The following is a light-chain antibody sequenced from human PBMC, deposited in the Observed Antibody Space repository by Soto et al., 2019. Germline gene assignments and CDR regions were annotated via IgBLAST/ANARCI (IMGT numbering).Light chain of an antibody. Sequence: EIVFTQSPGILSLSPGERATLSCRASQSVSSSALAWYQQKPGQAPRRIIYGASSRATGIPDRFSGSGAGTDCTRPISRLEPEDFAVDYCQYYGTSPQTFGQGTKVDIK. V-gene: IGKV3-20*01. CDR3: QYYGTSPQT. CDR1: QSVSSSA. J-gene: IGKJ1*01. CDR2: GAS.